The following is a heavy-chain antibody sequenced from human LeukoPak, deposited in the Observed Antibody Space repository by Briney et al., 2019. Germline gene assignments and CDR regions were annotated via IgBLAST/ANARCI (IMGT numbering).Heavy chain of an antibody. D-gene: IGHD3-16*01. CDR3: ARGGKYYDYVWGSYIFDY. Sequence: PSETLSLTCTVSGDSISSYYWSWIRQPPGKGLEWIGYIYYSGSTNYNPSLKSRVTMSVDTSKNKFSLNLSSVTAADTAVYYCARGGKYYDYVWGSYIFDYWGQGTLVTVSS. J-gene: IGHJ4*02. CDR2: IYYSGST. V-gene: IGHV4-59*01. CDR1: GDSISSYY.